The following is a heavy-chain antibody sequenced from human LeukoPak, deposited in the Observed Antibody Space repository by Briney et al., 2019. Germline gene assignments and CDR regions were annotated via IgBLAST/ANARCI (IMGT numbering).Heavy chain of an antibody. J-gene: IGHJ6*02. CDR2: ISAYNGNT. CDR3: ARDTYYDFWSGYHYYYYGMDV. Sequence: ASVKVSCKASGYTFTSYGISWVRQAPGQGLEWMGWISAYNGNTNYAQKLQGRVTMTTDTSTSTAYMELRSLRSDDTAVYYCARDTYYDFWSGYHYYYYGMDVWGQGTTVTVSS. D-gene: IGHD3-3*01. V-gene: IGHV1-18*01. CDR1: GYTFTSYG.